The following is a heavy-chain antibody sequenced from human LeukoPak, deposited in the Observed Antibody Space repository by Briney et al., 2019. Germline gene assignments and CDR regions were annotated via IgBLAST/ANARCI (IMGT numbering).Heavy chain of an antibody. D-gene: IGHD3-22*01. J-gene: IGHJ4*02. CDR2: IKRKSDGGTT. Sequence: GGSPRLSCADSEITFSKAWMSWVRQAPGKGLEWVDRIKRKSDGGTTDYAAPVKGRFTISRDDSTNTVYLQMNSLKTEDTAVYYCTTGQGYYYDGSGPIDYWGQGTLVTVSS. V-gene: IGHV3-15*01. CDR3: TTGQGYYYDGSGPIDY. CDR1: EITFSKAW.